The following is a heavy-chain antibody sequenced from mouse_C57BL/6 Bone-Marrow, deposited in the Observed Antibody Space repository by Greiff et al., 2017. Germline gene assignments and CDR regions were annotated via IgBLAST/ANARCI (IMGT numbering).Heavy chain of an antibody. CDR1: GFSLTSYA. J-gene: IGHJ4*01. Sequence: VKLVESGPGLVAPSQSLSITCTVSGFSLTSYAISWVRQPPGKGLEWLGVIWTGGGTNYNSALKSRLSISKDNSKSQVFLKMNSLQTDDTARYYWARRRARPRGLYYAMDYWGQGTSVTVSS. CDR2: IWTGGGT. V-gene: IGHV2-9-1*01. D-gene: IGHD3-1*01. CDR3: ARRRARPRGLYYAMDY.